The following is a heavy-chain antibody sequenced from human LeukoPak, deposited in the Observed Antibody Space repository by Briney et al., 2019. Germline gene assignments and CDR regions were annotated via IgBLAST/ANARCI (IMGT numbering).Heavy chain of an antibody. V-gene: IGHV3-7*01. Sequence: GGSLRLSCAASGFTFSSYWMSWVRQAPGKGLEWVANIKQDGSEKYYVDSVKGRFTISRDNAKNSLYLQMNSLRAEDTAVYYCARGFYDTSPLNYCMDVWGKGTTVTVSS. CDR3: ARGFYDTSPLNYCMDV. D-gene: IGHD3-22*01. CDR1: GFTFSSYW. CDR2: IKQDGSEK. J-gene: IGHJ6*03.